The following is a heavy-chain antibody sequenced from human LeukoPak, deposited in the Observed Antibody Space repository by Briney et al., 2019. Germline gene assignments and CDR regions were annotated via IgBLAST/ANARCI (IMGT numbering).Heavy chain of an antibody. CDR1: GYTFTSYD. CDR3: AIGQQLVRGAFDI. V-gene: IGHV1-8*01. Sequence: GASVKVSCKASGYTFTSYDINWVRQATGQGLEWMGWMNPNSGNTGYAQKFQGRVTMTRNTSISTAYMELSSLRSEDTAVYCCAIGQQLVRGAFDIWGQGTMVTVSS. J-gene: IGHJ3*02. D-gene: IGHD6-13*01. CDR2: MNPNSGNT.